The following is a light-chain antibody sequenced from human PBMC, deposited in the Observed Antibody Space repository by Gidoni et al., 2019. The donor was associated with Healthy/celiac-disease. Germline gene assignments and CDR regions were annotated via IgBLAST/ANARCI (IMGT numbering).Light chain of an antibody. V-gene: IGKV1-9*01. J-gene: IGKJ4*01. CDR1: QGISSY. Sequence: DIQLTQSPSFRSASVGDRVNITCRASQGISSYLAWYQQKPGKAPKLLIYAASTLQSGVPSRFSGSGSGTEFTLTISSLQPEDFATYYCQQLNSYLTVGGGTKVEIK. CDR3: QQLNSYLT. CDR2: AAS.